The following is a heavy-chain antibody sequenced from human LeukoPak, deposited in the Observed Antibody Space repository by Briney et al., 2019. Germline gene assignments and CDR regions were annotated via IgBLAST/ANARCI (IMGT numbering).Heavy chain of an antibody. D-gene: IGHD3/OR15-3a*01. CDR2: ISAYNGNT. V-gene: IGHV1-18*01. Sequence: ASVKVSCKASGYTFTSYGISWVRQAPGQGLEWIGWISAYNGNTNYAQKLQGRVTMTTDTSTSTAYMVLRSLRSDDTAVYYCARDRPLQRDWLSDYWGQGTLVTVSS. J-gene: IGHJ4*02. CDR3: ARDRPLQRDWLSDY. CDR1: GYTFTSYG.